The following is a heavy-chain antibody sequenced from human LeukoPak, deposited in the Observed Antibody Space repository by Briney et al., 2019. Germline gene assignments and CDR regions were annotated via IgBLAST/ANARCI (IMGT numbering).Heavy chain of an antibody. CDR3: ARATYSSSSFDD. D-gene: IGHD6-13*01. CDR1: GGSFSGYY. Sequence: PSETLSLTCAVYGGSFSGYYWSWIRQPPGKGLEWIGEINHSGSTNYNPSLKSRVTISVDTSKNQFSLKLSSVTAADTAVYYCARATYSSSSFDDWGQGPLVTVSS. V-gene: IGHV4-34*01. CDR2: INHSGST. J-gene: IGHJ4*02.